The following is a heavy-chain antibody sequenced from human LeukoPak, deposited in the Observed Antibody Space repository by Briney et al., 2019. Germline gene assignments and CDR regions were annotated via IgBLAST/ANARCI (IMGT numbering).Heavy chain of an antibody. Sequence: SVKVSCKASGFTFTSSAVQWVRQARGQRLEWIGWIVAGSGNTNYAQKFQERVTITRDMSTSTAYMELSSLRSEDTAVYYCAADYCSGGSCYLLDYYYYGMDVWGKGTTVTVSS. V-gene: IGHV1-58*01. J-gene: IGHJ6*04. CDR1: GFTFTSSA. CDR3: AADYCSGGSCYLLDYYYYGMDV. CDR2: IVAGSGNT. D-gene: IGHD2-15*01.